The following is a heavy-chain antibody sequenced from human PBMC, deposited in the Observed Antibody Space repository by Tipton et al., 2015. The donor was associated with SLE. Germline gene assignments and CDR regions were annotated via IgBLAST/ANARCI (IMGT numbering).Heavy chain of an antibody. CDR1: GGSISSGGYY. J-gene: IGHJ3*01. CDR2: IYYSGST. Sequence: TLSLTCTVSGGSISSGGYYWSWIRPPPGQGLEWIGNIYYSGSTYYNPSLKSRVTISVDTSKNQFSLKLSSVTAADTAMYYCAMRGKRIAAAGDDAFDFWGQGTMVTVSS. CDR3: AMRGKRIAAAGDDAFDF. D-gene: IGHD6-13*01. V-gene: IGHV4-39*01.